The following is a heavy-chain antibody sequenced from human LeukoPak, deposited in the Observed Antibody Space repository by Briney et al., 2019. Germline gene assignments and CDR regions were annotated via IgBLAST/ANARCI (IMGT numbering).Heavy chain of an antibody. Sequence: PGGSLRLSCAASGLTVSSNYMRWVRQAPGKGLEWVSVIYSGGSTHYADSVKGRFTISRDNSNNTRKLQINSLRAEDTAVYYCASGSGSYRTPYYYMDVWGTGTTVTVSS. V-gene: IGHV3-53*01. CDR1: GLTVSSNY. CDR2: IYSGGST. J-gene: IGHJ6*03. CDR3: ASGSGSYRTPYYYMDV. D-gene: IGHD3-10*01.